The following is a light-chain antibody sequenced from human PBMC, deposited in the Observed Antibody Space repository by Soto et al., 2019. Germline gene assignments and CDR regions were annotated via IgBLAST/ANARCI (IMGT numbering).Light chain of an antibody. Sequence: EIVLTQSPGTLSLSPGERATLSCRASQSVSSRYLAWYQQKPGQAPRLLIYGASSRATGIPDRFSGNGSGTDFSLTISRLEPEDFAVYYCQQYGSSPGGLTFGGGTKVEIK. J-gene: IGKJ4*01. CDR1: QSVSSRY. CDR2: GAS. CDR3: QQYGSSPGGLT. V-gene: IGKV3-20*01.